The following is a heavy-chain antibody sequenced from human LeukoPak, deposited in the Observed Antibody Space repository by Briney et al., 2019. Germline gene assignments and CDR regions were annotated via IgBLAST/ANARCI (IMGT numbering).Heavy chain of an antibody. CDR2: ISSNGGST. D-gene: IGHD3-9*01. Sequence: GGSLRLSCAASGFIFSNQWMHWVRQAPGKGLEYVSAISSNGGSTYYADSVKGRFTISRDNSKNTLYLQMSSLRAEDTAVYYCVKGMEDYDILTGVLDVWGQGTTVTVSS. V-gene: IGHV3-64D*06. CDR1: GFIFSNQW. J-gene: IGHJ6*02. CDR3: VKGMEDYDILTGVLDV.